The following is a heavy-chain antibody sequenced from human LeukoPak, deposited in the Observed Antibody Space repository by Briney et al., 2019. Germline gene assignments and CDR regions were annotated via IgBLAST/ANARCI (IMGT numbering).Heavy chain of an antibody. Sequence: GGSLRLSCAASGFTFSSYGMHWVRHATGKGLEWVSAIGTAGDTYYPGSVKGRFTISRENAKNSLYLQMNSLRAGDTAVYYCARGMRVVPAAMDNWFDPWGQGTLVTVSS. CDR3: ARGMRVVPAAMDNWFDP. CDR2: IGTAGDT. D-gene: IGHD2-2*01. V-gene: IGHV3-13*01. CDR1: GFTFSSYG. J-gene: IGHJ5*02.